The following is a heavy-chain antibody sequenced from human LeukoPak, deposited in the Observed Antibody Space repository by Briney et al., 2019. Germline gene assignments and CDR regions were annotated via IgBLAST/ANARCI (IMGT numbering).Heavy chain of an antibody. CDR1: GFTFSSYA. Sequence: GRSLRLSCAASGFTFSSYAMHWVRQAPGKGLEWVAVISYDGSNKYYADSVKGRFTISRDNSKNTLYLQMNSLRAEDTAVYYCARERRGGWFDYWGQGTLVTVSS. D-gene: IGHD6-19*01. V-gene: IGHV3-30*04. J-gene: IGHJ4*02. CDR2: ISYDGSNK. CDR3: ARERRGGWFDY.